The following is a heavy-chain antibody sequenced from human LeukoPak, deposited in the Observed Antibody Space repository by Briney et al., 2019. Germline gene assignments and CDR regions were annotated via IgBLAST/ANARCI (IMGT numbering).Heavy chain of an antibody. CDR3: ARDIKYLDYYGSGSHNWFDP. D-gene: IGHD3-10*01. V-gene: IGHV3-74*01. CDR1: GFTFSGYW. J-gene: IGHJ5*02. Sequence: GGSLRLSCAASGFTFSGYWMHWVRQAPGKGLVWVSRINSDGSSTSYADSVKGRFTISRDNAKNTLYLQMNSLRAEDTAVYYCARDIKYLDYYGSGSHNWFDPWGQGTLVTVSS. CDR2: INSDGSST.